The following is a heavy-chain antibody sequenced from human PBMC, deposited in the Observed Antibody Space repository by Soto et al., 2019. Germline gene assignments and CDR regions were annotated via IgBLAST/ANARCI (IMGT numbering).Heavy chain of an antibody. D-gene: IGHD6-6*01. CDR3: AADYANGGIAARDYYYGMDV. V-gene: IGHV1-58*01. J-gene: IGHJ6*02. CDR2: IVVGSGNT. CDR1: GFTFTSSA. Sequence: ASVKVSCKASGFTFTSSAVQWVRQARGQRLEWIGWIVVGSGNTNYAQKFQERVTITRDMSTSTAYVELSSLRSEDTAVYYCAADYANGGIAARDYYYGMDVWGQGTTVTVSS.